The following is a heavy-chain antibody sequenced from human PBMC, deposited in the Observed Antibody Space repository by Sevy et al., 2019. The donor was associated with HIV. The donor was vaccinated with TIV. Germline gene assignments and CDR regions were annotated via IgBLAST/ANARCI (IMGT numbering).Heavy chain of an antibody. CDR3: ARDRGSYGDYYFFDY. CDR1: GFTFSSYA. J-gene: IGHJ4*02. V-gene: IGHV3-30*04. CDR2: ISYDGSNK. Sequence: GGSLRLSCAASGFTFSSYAMHWVRQAPGKGLEWVAVISYDGSNKYYADSVKGRFTISRDKSKNTLYLQMNSLRAEDTAVYYCARDRGSYGDYYFFDYWGQGTLVTVSS. D-gene: IGHD4-17*01.